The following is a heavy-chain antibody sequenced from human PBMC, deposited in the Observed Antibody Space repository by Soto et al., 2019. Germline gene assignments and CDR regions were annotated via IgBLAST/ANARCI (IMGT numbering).Heavy chain of an antibody. CDR2: APYDAYSL. D-gene: IGHD1-26*01. CDR3: AKNTYNGIYRGDAFDS. J-gene: IGHJ4*02. V-gene: IGHV3-30*02. CDR1: GFTFTSSG. Sequence: QVHLAESGGGVVQPGGSLRLSCFASGFTFTSSGMNWVRQVPGRGLEWVALAPYDAYSLSYAESVRGRFIISRNNSNNPIKPQMNRLRTDEKGVYFCAKNTYNGIYRGDAFDSWGQGIHVTVSS.